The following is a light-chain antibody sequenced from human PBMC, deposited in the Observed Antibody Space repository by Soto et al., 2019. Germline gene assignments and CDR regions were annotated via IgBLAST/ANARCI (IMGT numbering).Light chain of an antibody. V-gene: IGKV1-33*01. Sequence: DIQMTQSPSSLSASVGDRVTITCQASQDINTFLNWYQQKPGKAPKLLIYDASNLEPGVPSRFSGSGSGTDFTFTISSLQPEGFATYFCQHYDNLPLTFGGGTKVEIK. CDR3: QHYDNLPLT. CDR1: QDINTF. CDR2: DAS. J-gene: IGKJ4*01.